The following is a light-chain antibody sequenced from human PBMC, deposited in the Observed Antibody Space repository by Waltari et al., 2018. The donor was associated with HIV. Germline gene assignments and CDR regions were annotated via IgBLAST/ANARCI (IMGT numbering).Light chain of an antibody. CDR1: QRVSSSY. Sequence: ESVWTQSPGNLSVSPGERATLSGRASQRVSSSYLAWYQQKPGQAPRLLIFGASSRATGIPDSFSGSGSGTDFTLTISRLEPDDFAVYYCQQYGSSPPVTFGQGTRLEIK. CDR3: QQYGSSPPVT. V-gene: IGKV3-20*01. J-gene: IGKJ5*01. CDR2: GAS.